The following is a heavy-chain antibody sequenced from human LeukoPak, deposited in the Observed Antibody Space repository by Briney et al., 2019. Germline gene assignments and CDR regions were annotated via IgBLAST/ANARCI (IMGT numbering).Heavy chain of an antibody. J-gene: IGHJ6*02. CDR3: ARKGTYSDYWRFPEPKLSYGLDV. V-gene: IGHV4-4*02. CDR2: IYHSGST. D-gene: IGHD3-3*01. CDR1: GVSISSSNW. Sequence: SETLSLTCAVSGVSISSSNWWSWVRQPPGKGLEWIGEIYHSGSTDYNPSLKSRVTISVDKSKNQFSLQLSSVTAADTAVYYCARKGTYSDYWRFPEPKLSYGLDVWGQGTTVTVSS.